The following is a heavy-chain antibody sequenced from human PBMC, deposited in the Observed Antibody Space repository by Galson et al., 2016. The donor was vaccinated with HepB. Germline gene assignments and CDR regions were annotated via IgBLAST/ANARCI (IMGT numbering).Heavy chain of an antibody. D-gene: IGHD3-9*01. J-gene: IGHJ3*02. Sequence: SLRLSCAASGFSISTYAMSWVRQAPGKGLEWVSTISGSGGSTYYADSVKGRFTIFRDNSKNTLDLQMNSLRAEDTAVFYCAKDLYFDVLIGAAGEDAFDIWGQGTMVTVSS. CDR1: GFSISTYA. V-gene: IGHV3-23*01. CDR2: ISGSGGST. CDR3: AKDLYFDVLIGAAGEDAFDI.